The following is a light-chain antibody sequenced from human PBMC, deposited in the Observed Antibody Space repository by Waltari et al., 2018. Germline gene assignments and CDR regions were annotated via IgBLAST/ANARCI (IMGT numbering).Light chain of an antibody. CDR2: DVS. J-gene: IGLJ2*01. CDR1: SSDVGAYAY. CDR3: SSSTFTTLI. Sequence: QSALTQPASVSGSPGQSLTLSCTGTSSDVGAYAYVSWYQQHTGQAPKLMIYDVSSRPSGVSNRFSCSKSGNTASLTISGLQTEDEADYYCSSSTFTTLIFGGGTKLTVL. V-gene: IGLV2-14*03.